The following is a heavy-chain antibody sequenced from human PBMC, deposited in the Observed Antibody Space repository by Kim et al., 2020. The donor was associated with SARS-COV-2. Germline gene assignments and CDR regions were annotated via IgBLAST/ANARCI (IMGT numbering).Heavy chain of an antibody. J-gene: IGHJ4*02. V-gene: IGHV3-30-3*01. D-gene: IGHD3-22*01. CDR1: GFTFSSYA. CDR3: ARDFFPHYYDSSGYSYYFDY. Sequence: GGSLRLSCAASGFTFSSYAMHWVRQAPGKGLEWVAVISYDGSNKYYADSVKGRFTISRDNSKNTLYLQMNSLRAEDTAVYYCARDFFPHYYDSSGYSYYFDYWGQGTLVTVSS. CDR2: ISYDGSNK.